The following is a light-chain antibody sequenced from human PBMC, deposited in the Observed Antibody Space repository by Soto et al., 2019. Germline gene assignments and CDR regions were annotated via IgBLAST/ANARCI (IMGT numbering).Light chain of an antibody. J-gene: IGKJ1*01. CDR1: QSISSW. CDR3: QQYNSYSRT. V-gene: IGKV1-5*03. Sequence: DIQMTQSPSTLSASVGDRVTITCRASQSISSWLAWYQQKPGKAPKLLIYKASSLESGVPSRFSGSGSGTEFTLTISSLQPHDFATYYCQQYNSYSRTFGQGTEVEIK. CDR2: KAS.